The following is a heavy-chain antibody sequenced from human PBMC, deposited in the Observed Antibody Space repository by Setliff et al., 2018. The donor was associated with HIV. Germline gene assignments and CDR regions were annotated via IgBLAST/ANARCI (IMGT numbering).Heavy chain of an antibody. CDR3: ARVGYQNWFDP. CDR2: INQRGST. Sequence: PSETLSLTCAVYGGSLMGYSWSWIRQSPEKGLEWIGDINQRGSTIYNPSLKSRVTISVDTSKNQFSLKLSSVTAADTAVYYCARVGYQNWFDPWGQGTLVTVSS. V-gene: IGHV4-34*09. CDR1: GGSLMGYS. J-gene: IGHJ5*02. D-gene: IGHD3-16*02.